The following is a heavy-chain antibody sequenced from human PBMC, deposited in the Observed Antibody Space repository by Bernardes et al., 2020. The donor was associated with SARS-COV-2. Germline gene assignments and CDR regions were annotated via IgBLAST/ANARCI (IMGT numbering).Heavy chain of an antibody. D-gene: IGHD4-17*01. CDR3: ATSLNYGVLFQH. Sequence: ASVKVSCKASGYSFTAYDINWVRQAPGQGLEWMGWLTPNSGHTGFPQKFQGRVTVTRNTSVNTAYLELNSLTSDDTAMYYCATSLNYGVLFQHWGQGTLLTVYS. V-gene: IGHV1-8*01. CDR2: LTPNSGHT. CDR1: GYSFTAYD. J-gene: IGHJ1*01.